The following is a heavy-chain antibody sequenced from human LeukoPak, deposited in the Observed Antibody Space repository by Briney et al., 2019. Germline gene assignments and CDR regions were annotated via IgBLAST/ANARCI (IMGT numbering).Heavy chain of an antibody. D-gene: IGHD1/OR15-1a*01. CDR3: ARHIPGGNNDFDY. Sequence: PGGSLRLSCAASGFTLGGHWMTWVRQAPGRGLEWVANINEDGSGKYYVDSVKGRFTVSRDNAKSSLYLQMNSLRVEDTAVYYCARHIPGGNNDFDYWGQGTLVTVSS. V-gene: IGHV3-7*01. CDR1: GFTLGGHW. J-gene: IGHJ4*02. CDR2: INEDGSGK.